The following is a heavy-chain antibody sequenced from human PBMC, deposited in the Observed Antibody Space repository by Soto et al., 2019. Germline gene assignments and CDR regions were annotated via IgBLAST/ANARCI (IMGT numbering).Heavy chain of an antibody. V-gene: IGHV3-30*18. Sequence: GGSLRLSCAASGFTFSSYGIHWVRQAPGKGLEWVALISYDGTNKYYADSVKGRFSISRDNFRTMMYLQMNSLRAEDTAVYHCVKERHGQLWLEDHGMDAWGQGTTVTGSS. D-gene: IGHD5-18*01. CDR1: GFTFSSYG. CDR3: VKERHGQLWLEDHGMDA. J-gene: IGHJ6*02. CDR2: ISYDGTNK.